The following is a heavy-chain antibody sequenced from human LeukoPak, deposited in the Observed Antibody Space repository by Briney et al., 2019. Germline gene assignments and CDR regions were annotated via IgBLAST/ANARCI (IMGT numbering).Heavy chain of an antibody. V-gene: IGHV1-69*13. CDR3: ARGRFLEWLLYGWFDP. CDR1: GGTFSSYA. J-gene: IGHJ5*02. D-gene: IGHD3-3*01. Sequence: GASVKVSCKASGGTFSSYAISWVRQAPGQGLEWMGGIIPIFGTANYAQKFQGRVTITADESTSTAYMELSSLRSEDTAVYYCARGRFLEWLLYGWFDPWGQGTLVTVSS. CDR2: IIPIFGTA.